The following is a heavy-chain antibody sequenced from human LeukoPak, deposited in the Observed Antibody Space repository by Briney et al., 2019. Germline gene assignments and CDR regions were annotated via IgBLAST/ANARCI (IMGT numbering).Heavy chain of an antibody. V-gene: IGHV4-34*01. D-gene: IGHD4-11*01. CDR3: AREDYRPLNYYYYYYMDV. Sequence: SSETLSFTYAVYGGSFSGYYWSWIRQLPGKGLEWIGEINHSGSTNYNQSLKSRVTISVDTSKNQFSLKLSSVTAADAAVYYCAREDYRPLNYYYYYYMDVWGKGTTVTVSS. CDR1: GGSFSGYY. CDR2: INHSGST. J-gene: IGHJ6*03.